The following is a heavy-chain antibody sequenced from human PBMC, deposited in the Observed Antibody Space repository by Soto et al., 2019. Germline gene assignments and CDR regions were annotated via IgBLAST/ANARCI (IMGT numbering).Heavy chain of an antibody. V-gene: IGHV3-21*01. D-gene: IGHD3-10*01. CDR3: AKDCGSGDGFDY. Sequence: DVQLLESGGGLVKPGGSLRLSCETSGFNFSDYSMSWVRQAPGEGLEWVSFISSSSSFIYNAESVEGRFSVSRDNARNLMYLEMSSLRVEDTAIYYCAKDCGSGDGFDYWGHGTLVAVSS. J-gene: IGHJ4*01. CDR1: GFNFSDYS. CDR2: ISSSSSFI.